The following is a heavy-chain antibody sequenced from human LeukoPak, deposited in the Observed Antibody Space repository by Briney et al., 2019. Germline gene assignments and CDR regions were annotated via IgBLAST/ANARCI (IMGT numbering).Heavy chain of an antibody. V-gene: IGHV3-23*01. CDR1: GFSFSNYA. CDR2: ITGSTGNT. Sequence: GGSLRLSRTASGFSFSNYAMSWVRQAPGKGLEWVSAITGSTGNTYHADSVRGRFTISRDNSKSTLYLQMNNLRAEDTAIYSCARSPLATCTGVKCYPLDYWGQGTLVTVSS. CDR3: ARSPLATCTGVKCYPLDY. J-gene: IGHJ4*02. D-gene: IGHD2-8*02.